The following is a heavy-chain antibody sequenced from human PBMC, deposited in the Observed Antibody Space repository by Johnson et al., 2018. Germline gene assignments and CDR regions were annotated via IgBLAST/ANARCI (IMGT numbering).Heavy chain of an antibody. D-gene: IGHD3-10*01. V-gene: IGHV1-58*01. CDR1: GFTFTSSA. CDR2: IVVGSTKT. J-gene: IGHJ6*02. Sequence: QLVQSGPEVKKHRTSVKVSCKASGFTFTSSAVQWVRQARGQRLEWIGRIVVGSTKTNFAQKFQQRVPMTRDRATDTAYLELSSLRSDDTAVYYWAEGYFYGSQYYGMDVWGQGTTVTVSS. CDR3: AEGYFYGSQYYGMDV.